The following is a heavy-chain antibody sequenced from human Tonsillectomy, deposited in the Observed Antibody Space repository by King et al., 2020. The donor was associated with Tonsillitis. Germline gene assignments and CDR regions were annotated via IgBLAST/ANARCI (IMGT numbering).Heavy chain of an antibody. CDR3: ARALILWFGAVDY. V-gene: IGHV4-38-2*01. CDR1: DYSINSGYY. D-gene: IGHD3-10*01. J-gene: IGHJ4*02. Sequence: VQLQESGPGLVXXSETLSLTCVVSDYSINSGYYWAWIRQPPGKGLEWICSIYHSGSTYYNPSLQSRVTMSVDTSKNQFSLNLSSVTAADTAVYYCARALILWFGAVDYWGRGTLVAVSS. CDR2: IYHSGST.